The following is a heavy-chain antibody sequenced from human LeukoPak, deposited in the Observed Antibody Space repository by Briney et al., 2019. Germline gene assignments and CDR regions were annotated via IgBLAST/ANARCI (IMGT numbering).Heavy chain of an antibody. CDR2: ISSSSSHI. Sequence: KPGGSLRLSCAASGFTFSSYSMNWVRQAPGKGLEWVSSISSSSSHIYYADSVKGRFTISRDNAKNSLYLQMNSLRAEDTAVYYCARHPELDIWGQGTMVTVSS. J-gene: IGHJ3*02. V-gene: IGHV3-21*01. CDR1: GFTFSSYS. CDR3: ARHPELDI.